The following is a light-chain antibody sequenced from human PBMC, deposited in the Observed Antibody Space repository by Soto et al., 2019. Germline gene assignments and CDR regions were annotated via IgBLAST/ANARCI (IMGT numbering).Light chain of an antibody. CDR3: VLFVVGGVWL. Sequence: QAVVTQERSFSVSPGGTVTLTGGLNSGSVSTNHYPGWYQQTPGQAPRTLIYSTNTRSSGVPDRFSGFILGNKAALTMPGAQASDGVFYYFVLFVVGGVWLLGGGTTAPVL. V-gene: IGLV8-61*01. J-gene: IGLJ2*01. CDR1: SGSVSTNHY. CDR2: STN.